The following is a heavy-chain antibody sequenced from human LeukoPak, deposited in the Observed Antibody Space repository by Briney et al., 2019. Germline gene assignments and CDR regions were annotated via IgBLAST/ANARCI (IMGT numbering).Heavy chain of an antibody. D-gene: IGHD2-15*01. J-gene: IGHJ6*03. CDR1: GGSISSYY. CDR3: ARTTEGYCRGRSCYSYYYYMDV. V-gene: IGHV4-59*01. Sequence: SETLSLTCTVSGGSISSYYWSWIRQPPGKGLEWIGYIYYSGSTNYNPSLKSRVTISVDTSKNQFSLKLSSVTAADTAMYYCARTTEGYCRGRSCYSYYYYMDVWGKGTTVTVSS. CDR2: IYYSGST.